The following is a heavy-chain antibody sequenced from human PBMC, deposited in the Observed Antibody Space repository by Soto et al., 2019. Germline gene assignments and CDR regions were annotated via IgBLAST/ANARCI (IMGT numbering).Heavy chain of an antibody. D-gene: IGHD3-22*01. CDR1: GFTFSAYN. CDR2: ISSSSSSI. V-gene: IGHV3-21*01. CDR3: ARADYFDSSAYYFSGWFDP. Sequence: NPGGSLRLSCAASGFTFSAYNMNWVRQAPGKGLEWVSSISSSSSSIYYADSVKGRFTISRDNAKTSLYLQMNSLRAEDTAVYYCARADYFDSSAYYFSGWFDPWGQGTLVTVSS. J-gene: IGHJ5*02.